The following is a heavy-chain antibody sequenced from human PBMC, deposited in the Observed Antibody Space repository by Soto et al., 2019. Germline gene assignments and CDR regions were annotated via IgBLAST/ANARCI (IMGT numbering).Heavy chain of an antibody. CDR1: GYSFTRYG. CDR3: AMVDVYVTTSTQDV. D-gene: IGHD3-16*01. V-gene: IGHV1-18*01. Sequence: ASVKVSCKASGYSFTRYGIAWARQAPGQGLEWMGWINTYNGNTNYAQNLQGRVTLTTDTSTSTAYMELTSLRSNDTAIYYCAMVDVYVTTSTQDVWGQGTTVTVYS. J-gene: IGHJ6*02. CDR2: INTYNGNT.